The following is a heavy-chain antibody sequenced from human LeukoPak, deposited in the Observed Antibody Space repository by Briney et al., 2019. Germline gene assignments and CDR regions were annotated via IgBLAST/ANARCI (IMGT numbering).Heavy chain of an antibody. V-gene: IGHV4-61*02. CDR2: IYTSGST. J-gene: IGHJ3*02. CDR3: ATYSSSGPGAFDI. D-gene: IGHD6-13*01. Sequence: TLSLTCTVSGGSISSGSYYWSWIRQPAGKGLEWIGRIYTSGSTNYNPSLKSRVTISVDTSKNQFSLKLSSVTAADTAVYYSATYSSSGPGAFDIWGQGTMVTASS. CDR1: GGSISSGSYY.